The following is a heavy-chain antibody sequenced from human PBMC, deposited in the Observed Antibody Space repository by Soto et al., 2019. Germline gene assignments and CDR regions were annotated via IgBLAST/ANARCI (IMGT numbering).Heavy chain of an antibody. V-gene: IGHV3-48*03. CDR2: ISSSGSTI. CDR1: GFTFSSYE. D-gene: IGHD6-6*01. J-gene: IGHJ3*02. Sequence: QPGGSLRLSCAASGFTFSSYEMNWVRQAPGKGLEWVSYISSSGSTIYYADSVKGRFTISRDNAKNSLYLQMNSLRAEDTAVYYCARGTASIPRPDAFDIWGQGTMVTVSS. CDR3: ARGTASIPRPDAFDI.